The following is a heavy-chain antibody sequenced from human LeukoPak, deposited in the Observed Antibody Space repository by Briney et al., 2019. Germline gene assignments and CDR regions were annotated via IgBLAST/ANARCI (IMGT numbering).Heavy chain of an antibody. D-gene: IGHD5-18*01. J-gene: IGHJ6*02. CDR2: ISYDGSNK. CDR1: GFTFSSYA. CDR3: ARVDTAMVTSPIYYYGMDV. Sequence: PGGSLRLSCAASGFTFSSYAMHWVRQAPGKGLEWVAVISYDGSNKYYADSVKGRFTISRDNSKNTLYLQMSSLRAEDTAVYYCARVDTAMVTSPIYYYGMDVWGQGTTVTVSS. V-gene: IGHV3-30-3*01.